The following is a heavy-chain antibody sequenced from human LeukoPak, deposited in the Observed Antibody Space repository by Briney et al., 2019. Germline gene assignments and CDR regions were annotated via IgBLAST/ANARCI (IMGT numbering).Heavy chain of an antibody. CDR3: ARDVYDSSGYCPEGRAFDI. Sequence: PGGSLRLSCAASGFTFSSYAMHWVRQAPGKGLEWVAVISYDGSNKYYADSVKGRFTISRDNSKNTLYLQMNSLRAEDTAVYYCARDVYDSSGYCPEGRAFDIWGQGTMVTVSS. CDR2: ISYDGSNK. V-gene: IGHV3-30-3*01. CDR1: GFTFSSYA. J-gene: IGHJ3*02. D-gene: IGHD3-22*01.